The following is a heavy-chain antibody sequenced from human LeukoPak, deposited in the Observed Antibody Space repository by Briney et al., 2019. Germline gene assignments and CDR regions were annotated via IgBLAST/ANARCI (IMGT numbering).Heavy chain of an antibody. V-gene: IGHV1-69*13. D-gene: IGHD6-6*01. CDR3: ARDPRSSSSAGWYYYYGMDV. Sequence: SVKVSCKASGGTFSSYANSWVRQAPGQGLEWMGGIIPIFGTANYAQKFQGRVTITADESTSTVYMELSSLRSEDTAVYYCARDPRSSSSAGWYYYYGMDVWGQGTTVTVSS. J-gene: IGHJ6*02. CDR1: GGTFSSYA. CDR2: IIPIFGTA.